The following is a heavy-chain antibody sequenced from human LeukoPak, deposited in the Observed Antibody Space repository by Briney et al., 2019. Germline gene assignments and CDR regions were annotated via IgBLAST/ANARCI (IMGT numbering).Heavy chain of an antibody. CDR1: GYTFTGYY. J-gene: IGHJ6*02. Sequence: ASVKVSCKASGYTFTGYYMHWVRQAPGQGLEWMGWINPNSGGTNYARKLQGRVTMTTDTSTSTAYMELRSLRSDDTAVYYCARDFGYSGYDYRGYYYYYGMDVWGQGTTVTVSS. CDR2: INPNSGGT. D-gene: IGHD5-12*01. V-gene: IGHV1-2*02. CDR3: ARDFGYSGYDYRGYYYYYGMDV.